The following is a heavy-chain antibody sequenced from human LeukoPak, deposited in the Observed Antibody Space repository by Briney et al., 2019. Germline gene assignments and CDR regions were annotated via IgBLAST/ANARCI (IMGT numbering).Heavy chain of an antibody. D-gene: IGHD2-2*01. CDR2: INPNDGDT. CDR3: ARANFLYCSSSTCLFDY. Sequence: VKVSSKASGYTFTDYYMHWVRQAPGQGCEWMGWINPNDGDTNYAQKFQGRVTMTRDTSISTAHMEVSRLRSDDTAVYYCARANFLYCSSSTCLFDYWGQGTLVTVSS. CDR1: GYTFTDYY. V-gene: IGHV1-2*02. J-gene: IGHJ4*02.